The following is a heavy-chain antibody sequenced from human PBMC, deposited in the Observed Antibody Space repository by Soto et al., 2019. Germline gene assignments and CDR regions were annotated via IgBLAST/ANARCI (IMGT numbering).Heavy chain of an antibody. J-gene: IGHJ4*02. CDR3: ERVSVDVQE. V-gene: IGHV1-2*02. CDR2: IDPKSGGT. CDR1: GPTFIAYY. D-gene: IGHD1-1*01. Sequence: QLVQSGAEVKKPGASVRVSCKTSGPTFIAYYIHWVQQAPGQGLEWMGWIDPKSGGTTYEQKFLGRVTMTRDTSINPAYMDLNRLTSDDTALYYCERVSVDVQEWGQGTLITVSS.